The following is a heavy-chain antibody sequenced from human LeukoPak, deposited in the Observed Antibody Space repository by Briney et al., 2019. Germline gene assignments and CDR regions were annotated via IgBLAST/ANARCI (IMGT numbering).Heavy chain of an antibody. CDR3: ARMVVSAMVRGVIPHNWFDP. J-gene: IGHJ5*02. D-gene: IGHD3-10*01. CDR1: GYTFTSYY. V-gene: IGHV1-46*01. CDR2: INPSGGST. Sequence: ASVKVSCKASGYTFTSYYMHWVRQAPGQGLEWMGIINPSGGSTSYAQKFQGRVTITRDTSASTAYMELSSLRSEDTAVYYCARMVVSAMVRGVIPHNWFDPWGQGTLVTVSS.